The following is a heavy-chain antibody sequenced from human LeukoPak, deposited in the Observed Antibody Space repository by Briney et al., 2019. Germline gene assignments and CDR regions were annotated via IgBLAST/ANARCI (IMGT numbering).Heavy chain of an antibody. D-gene: IGHD3-22*01. Sequence: GGSLRLSCAASGFSFSSYAMSWVRQAPGKGLEWVSAIGGSGGSTYYADSVKGRFTISRDNSKNTLYLRMNSLRAEDTAVYYCAKDSKYYYDSSGYYPRYDYWGQGTLVTVSS. V-gene: IGHV3-23*01. CDR3: AKDSKYYYDSSGYYPRYDY. CDR2: IGGSGGST. CDR1: GFSFSSYA. J-gene: IGHJ4*02.